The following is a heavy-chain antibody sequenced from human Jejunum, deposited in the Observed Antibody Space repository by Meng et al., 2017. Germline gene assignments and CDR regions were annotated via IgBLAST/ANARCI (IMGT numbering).Heavy chain of an antibody. CDR1: GGSVSSGFYY. CDR3: ARDSETYPTYFDY. Sequence: QVQPQESGPGLVRPSETLSLTCTVPGGSVSSGFYYWSWIRQPPGKGLEWIGYISDSGTTNYNPSLKSRVTMSVDTSKNHFSLKLTSVTAADTAVYFCARDSETYPTYFDYWGQGTLVTVSS. CDR2: ISDSGTT. V-gene: IGHV4-61*03. D-gene: IGHD5-24*01. J-gene: IGHJ4*02.